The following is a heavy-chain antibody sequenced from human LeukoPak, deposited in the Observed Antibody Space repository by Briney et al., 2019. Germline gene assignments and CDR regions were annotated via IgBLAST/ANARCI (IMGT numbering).Heavy chain of an antibody. Sequence: PGGSLRLSCAASGFTVSDNFMAWVRQIPGKGLEWVSNIYPGGTTFYADSVKGRFAISRDNSKNMIFLQMNSLTAEDTALYYCAGSLFLPRAYDHWGQGTLVAVSS. D-gene: IGHD2/OR15-2a*01. CDR1: GFTVSDNF. CDR3: AGSLFLPRAYDH. CDR2: IYPGGTT. V-gene: IGHV3-53*01. J-gene: IGHJ4*02.